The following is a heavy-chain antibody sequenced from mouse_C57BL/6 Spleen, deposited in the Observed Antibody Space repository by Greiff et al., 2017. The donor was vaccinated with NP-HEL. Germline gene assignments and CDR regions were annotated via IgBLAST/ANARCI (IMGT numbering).Heavy chain of an antibody. CDR1: GFTFSSYA. CDR3: TRDGYYGSSPSWFAY. D-gene: IGHD1-1*01. V-gene: IGHV5-9-1*02. J-gene: IGHJ3*01. Sequence: EVQGVESGEGLVKPGGSLKLSCAASGFTFSSYAMSWVRQTPEKRLEWVAYISSGGDYIYYADTVKGRFTISRDNARNTLYLQMSSLKSEDTAMYYCTRDGYYGSSPSWFAYWGQGTLVTVSA. CDR2: ISSGGDYI.